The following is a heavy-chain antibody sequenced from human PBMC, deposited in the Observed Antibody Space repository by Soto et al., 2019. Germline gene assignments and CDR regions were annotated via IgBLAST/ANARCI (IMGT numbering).Heavy chain of an antibody. CDR2: IYPGDSDT. V-gene: IGHV5-51*01. J-gene: IGHJ6*02. CDR1: GYSFTSYW. Sequence: GESLKISCKSSGYSFTSYWIGWGRQMPGKGLEWMGIIYPGDSDTRYSTSFQGQVTISADKSISTAYLQWSSLKASDTAMYYCARLGVSGSGSLRGMDVWGQGTTVTVSS. CDR3: ARLGVSGSGSLRGMDV. D-gene: IGHD3-10*01.